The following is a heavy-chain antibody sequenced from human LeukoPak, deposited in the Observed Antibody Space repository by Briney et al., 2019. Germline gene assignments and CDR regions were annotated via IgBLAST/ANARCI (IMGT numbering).Heavy chain of an antibody. J-gene: IGHJ4*02. V-gene: IGHV4-59*01. CDR2: IFYSGST. Sequence: PSETLSLTCTVSGGSLRNYYWSWIRRPPGKGLEYIGNIFYSGSTTYNPSLKSRVTISVDTSNNQFSLKLNSVTAADTAVYYCARTPSIAAAGIFDYWGQGILVTVSS. CDR1: GGSLRNYY. D-gene: IGHD6-13*01. CDR3: ARTPSIAAAGIFDY.